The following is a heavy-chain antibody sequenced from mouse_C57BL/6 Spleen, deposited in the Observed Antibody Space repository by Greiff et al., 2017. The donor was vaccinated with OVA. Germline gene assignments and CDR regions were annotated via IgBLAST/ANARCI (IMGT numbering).Heavy chain of an antibody. CDR1: GYTFTDYY. V-gene: IGHV1-26*01. D-gene: IGHD2-4*01. CDR2: INPNNGGT. CDR3: SRGLNYDDFGY. Sequence: VQLQQSGPELVKPGASVKISCKASGYTFTDYYMNWVKQSHGKSLEWIGDINPNNGGTSYNQKFKGKATLTVDKSSSTAYMELRSLTSEDSAVYYCSRGLNYDDFGYWGQGTTLTVSS. J-gene: IGHJ2*01.